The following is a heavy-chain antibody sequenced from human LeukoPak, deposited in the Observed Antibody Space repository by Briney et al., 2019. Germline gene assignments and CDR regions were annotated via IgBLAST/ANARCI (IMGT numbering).Heavy chain of an antibody. CDR2: INIDGSEK. Sequence: GGSLRLSCSASGFTFSSRWMNWVRQAPGRGLEWVAIINIDGSEKHYVDSVKGRFTISRDNAKNSLYLQMNSLRAEDTAVYYCARVQPDSSSWYGHAFDIWGPGTLVTVSS. CDR1: GFTFSSRW. D-gene: IGHD6-13*01. J-gene: IGHJ3*02. CDR3: ARVQPDSSSWYGHAFDI. V-gene: IGHV3-7*01.